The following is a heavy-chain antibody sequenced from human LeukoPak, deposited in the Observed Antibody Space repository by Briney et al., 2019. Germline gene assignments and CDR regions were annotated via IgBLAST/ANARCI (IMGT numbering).Heavy chain of an antibody. CDR3: ARGRGRDGYPY. V-gene: IGHV3-53*01. Sequence: GGSLRLSCAASGFTFSSNYMSWVRQAPGKGLEWVSVIYSGGSTYYADSVKGRFTISRDNSKNTLYLQMNSLRAEDTAVYHCARGRGRDGYPYWGQGTLVTISS. J-gene: IGHJ4*02. CDR1: GFTFSSNY. CDR2: IYSGGST. D-gene: IGHD5-24*01.